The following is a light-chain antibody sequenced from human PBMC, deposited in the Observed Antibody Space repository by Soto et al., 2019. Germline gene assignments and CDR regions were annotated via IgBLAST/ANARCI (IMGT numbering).Light chain of an antibody. V-gene: IGLV2-14*01. CDR2: EVS. Sequence: ALTQPASVSGSPGLSITISCSGTSNDVGGYDYVSWYRQHPDRAPRLLIYEVSNRPSGISDRFSGSRSGNTASLTISGLQADDEADYYCASYTVSGTLIVGGGTK. CDR1: SNDVGGYDY. CDR3: ASYTVSGTLI. J-gene: IGLJ2*01.